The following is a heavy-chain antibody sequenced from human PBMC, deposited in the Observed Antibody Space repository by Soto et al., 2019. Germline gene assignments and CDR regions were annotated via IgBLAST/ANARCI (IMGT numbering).Heavy chain of an antibody. CDR2: IDPSGNGT. Sequence: QVQLVQSGAEVKKPGASVKVSCKTSGHTLINYYMHWVRQAPGQGLDWLGKIDPSGNGTSYAERFHGRFTLTSDTYMKTVYLELSSLRSEDTAIYYCAINYYDSSGYLYWGQGTLVTVSS. D-gene: IGHD3-22*01. J-gene: IGHJ4*02. V-gene: IGHV1-46*01. CDR1: GHTLINYY. CDR3: AINYYDSSGYLY.